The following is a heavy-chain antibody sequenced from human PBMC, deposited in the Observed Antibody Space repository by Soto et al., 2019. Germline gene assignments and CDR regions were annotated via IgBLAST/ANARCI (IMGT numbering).Heavy chain of an antibody. Sequence: DVQLVESGGGLIQPGESLRLSCAAFGLTISGKKYVAWVRQAPGKGLEWVSALYDVDGSFYADSVKGRFSISKDPSKTALYLEMDSLRAEDTATYYCARIGDSDWSLGYYYGMDVWGQGTTVIVSS. CDR2: LYDVDGS. V-gene: IGHV3-53*01. J-gene: IGHJ6*02. D-gene: IGHD3-9*01. CDR3: ARIGDSDWSLGYYYGMDV. CDR1: GLTISGKKY.